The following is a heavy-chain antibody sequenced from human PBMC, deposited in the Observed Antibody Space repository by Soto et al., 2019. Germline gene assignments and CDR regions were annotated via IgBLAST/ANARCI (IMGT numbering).Heavy chain of an antibody. Sequence: SETLSLTCTVSGGSISSYYWSWIRQPPGKGLEWIGYIYYSGSTNYNPSLKSRVTISVDTSKNQFSLKLSSVTAADTAVYYCARGGPYYDFWSGHSYYYYGMDVWGQGTTVTVSS. CDR3: ARGGPYYDFWSGHSYYYYGMDV. J-gene: IGHJ6*02. D-gene: IGHD3-3*01. V-gene: IGHV4-59*01. CDR2: IYYSGST. CDR1: GGSISSYY.